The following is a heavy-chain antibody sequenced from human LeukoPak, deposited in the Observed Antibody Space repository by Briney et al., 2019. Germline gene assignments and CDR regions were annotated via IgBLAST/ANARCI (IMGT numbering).Heavy chain of an antibody. Sequence: GGSLRLSCAASGFTFSSYSMNWVRQAPGKGLEWVSSISSSSSYIYYADSVKGRFTISRDNAKNSLYLQMNSLRAEDTALYYCAKDKIAAAGLDWGQGTLVTVSS. D-gene: IGHD6-13*01. CDR2: ISSSSSYI. CDR1: GFTFSSYS. J-gene: IGHJ4*02. V-gene: IGHV3-21*04. CDR3: AKDKIAAAGLD.